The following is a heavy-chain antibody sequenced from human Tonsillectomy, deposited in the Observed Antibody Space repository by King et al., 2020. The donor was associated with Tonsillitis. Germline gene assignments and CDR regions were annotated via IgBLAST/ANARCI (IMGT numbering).Heavy chain of an antibody. V-gene: IGHV3-23*03. CDR1: GFTFSSYA. Sequence: VQLVESGGGLVQPGGSLRLSCAASGFTFSSYAMSWVRQAPGKGLEWVSVIYSGGSSTYYADSVKGRFTISRDNSKNTPYLQMNSLRAEDTAVYYCAKEGAAAGPYYFDYWGQGTLVTVSS. D-gene: IGHD6-13*01. CDR2: IYSGGSST. CDR3: AKEGAAAGPYYFDY. J-gene: IGHJ4*02.